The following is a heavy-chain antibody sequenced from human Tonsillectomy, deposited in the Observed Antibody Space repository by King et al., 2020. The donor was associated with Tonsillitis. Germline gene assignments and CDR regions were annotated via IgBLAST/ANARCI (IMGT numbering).Heavy chain of an antibody. Sequence: EVQLVESGGGLVQPGGSLRLSCAASGFIVSNNYMNWVRQAPGKGLEWVSVIDNGGSTYYADSVKGRFTISRDNSENTLDLQMNILRVEDTAVYYCARVLDGFDIWGQGTMVTVSS. CDR3: ARVLDGFDI. J-gene: IGHJ3*02. CDR1: GFIVSNNY. CDR2: IDNGGST. V-gene: IGHV3-66*01.